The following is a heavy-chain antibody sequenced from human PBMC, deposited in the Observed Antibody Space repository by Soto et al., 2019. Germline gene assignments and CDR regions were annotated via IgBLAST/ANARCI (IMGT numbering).Heavy chain of an antibody. V-gene: IGHV3-66*01. CDR2: IYRDGST. D-gene: IGHD3-10*01. Sequence: GGSLRLSCAASGFTVSSSYMSWVRQAPGKGLEWVSLIYRDGSTYYANSVKGRVTISRDNSKNALYLQMNSLRAEDTAVYYCAKDETLLGGSTGYGAGFDYWGQGTLVTVSS. CDR3: AKDETLLGGSTGYGAGFDY. CDR1: GFTVSSSY. J-gene: IGHJ4*02.